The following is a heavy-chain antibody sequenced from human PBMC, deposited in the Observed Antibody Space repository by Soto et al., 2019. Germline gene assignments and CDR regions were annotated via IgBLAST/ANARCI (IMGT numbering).Heavy chain of an antibody. D-gene: IGHD4-17*01. CDR3: SGETPYGGNSPAFDI. V-gene: IGHV5-51*01. Sequence: PGESLKISCKGSGYSFTSYWIGWVRQMPGKGLEWMGIIYPGDSDTRYSPSFQGQVTISADKSISTAYLQGSSLRSEDTAVYYCSGETPYGGNSPAFDIRGQGTMVTVSS. CDR1: GYSFTSYW. CDR2: IYPGDSDT. J-gene: IGHJ3*02.